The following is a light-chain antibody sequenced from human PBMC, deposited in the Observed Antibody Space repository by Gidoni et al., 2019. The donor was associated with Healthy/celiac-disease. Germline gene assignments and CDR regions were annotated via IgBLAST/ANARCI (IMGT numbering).Light chain of an antibody. Sequence: AGLTQPPSVATGWQQTTTLTCTGNTDNVVTHGAAWLQQRQGHPPRLLSFRNTNRPSGISERFSASRSGNTASLTITGLQPEDEADYYCSAWARGLNGYVFGTGTKVSVL. V-gene: IGLV10-54*01. CDR3: SAWARGLNGYV. CDR1: TDNVVTHG. CDR2: RNT. J-gene: IGLJ1*01.